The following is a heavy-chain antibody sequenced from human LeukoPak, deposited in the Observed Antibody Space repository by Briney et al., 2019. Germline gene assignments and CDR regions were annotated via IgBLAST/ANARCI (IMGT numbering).Heavy chain of an antibody. CDR2: IIPIFGTA. CDR3: ARAMSIAAVGDFDY. D-gene: IGHD6-13*01. J-gene: IGHJ4*02. Sequence: AASVKVSCKASGGTFSSYAISWVRQAPGQGLEWMGGIIPIFGTANYAQKFQGRVTITTDESTSTAYMELSSLRSEDTAVYYCARAMSIAAVGDFDYWGQGTLVTVSS. CDR1: GGTFSSYA. V-gene: IGHV1-69*05.